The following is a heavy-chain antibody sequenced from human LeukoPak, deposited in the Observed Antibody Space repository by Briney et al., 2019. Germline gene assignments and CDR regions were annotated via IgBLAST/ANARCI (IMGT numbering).Heavy chain of an antibody. CDR1: GGSFSSDSYS. CDR2: IYYSGST. J-gene: IGHJ4*02. CDR3: AREGLYGDYVWSLDY. V-gene: IGHV4-61*01. D-gene: IGHD4-17*01. Sequence: PSETLSLTCTASGGSFSSDSYSWSWIRPPPGKELEWIGYIYYSGSTNYNPSRKGRVTISVDTSKNQFSLKLSSVTAADTAGYYCAREGLYGDYVWSLDYWGQGTLVSVSS.